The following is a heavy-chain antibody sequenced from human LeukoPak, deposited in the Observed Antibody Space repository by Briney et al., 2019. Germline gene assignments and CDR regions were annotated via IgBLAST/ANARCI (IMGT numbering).Heavy chain of an antibody. CDR3: ATKGNAFDF. J-gene: IGHJ3*01. V-gene: IGHV3-7*01. CDR2: IKLDVSET. D-gene: IGHD3-10*01. Sequence: GGSLRLSCAASGFTFSSYAMHWVRQAPGKGLEWVANIKLDVSETYYVDSVRGRFTISRDNTKNSLYLQMDSLRAEDTAVYYCATKGNAFDFWGQGTMVTVSS. CDR1: GFTFSSYA.